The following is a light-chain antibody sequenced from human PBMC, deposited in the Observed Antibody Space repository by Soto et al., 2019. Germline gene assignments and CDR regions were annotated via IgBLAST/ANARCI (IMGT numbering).Light chain of an antibody. CDR1: ATVFTS. CDR3: QQRHMWPIT. CDR2: DAY. V-gene: IGKV3-11*01. Sequence: EIVLTQSPDTLSLSPGESAALSCRASATVFTSLGWYQQKPGQAPRLLIYDAYNRATGIPPRFSGSGSGTDFTLTISSLEPEDSAVYYCQQRHMWPITFGQGTRLEIK. J-gene: IGKJ5*01.